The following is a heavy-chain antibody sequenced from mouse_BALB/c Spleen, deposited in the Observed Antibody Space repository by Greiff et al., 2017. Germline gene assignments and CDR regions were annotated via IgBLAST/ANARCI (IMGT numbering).Heavy chain of an antibody. Sequence: EVMLVESGGGLVKPGGSLKLSCAASGFAFSSYDMSWVRQTPEKRLEWVAYISSGGGSTYYPDTVKGRFTISRDNAKNTLYLQMSSLKSEDTAMYYCARHRGYDGDYYAMDYWGQGTSVTVSS. V-gene: IGHV5-12-1*01. CDR3: ARHRGYDGDYYAMDY. J-gene: IGHJ4*01. CDR1: GFAFSSYD. CDR2: ISSGGGST. D-gene: IGHD2-2*01.